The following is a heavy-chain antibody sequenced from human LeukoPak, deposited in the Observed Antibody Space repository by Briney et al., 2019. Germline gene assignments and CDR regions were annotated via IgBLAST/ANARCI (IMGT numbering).Heavy chain of an antibody. J-gene: IGHJ4*02. Sequence: SETLSLTCAVYGGSFSGYYWSWIRQPPGKGLEGIGEINHSGSTNYNPSLKSRVTISVDTSKNQFSLKLGSVTAADPAVYYCARAPIQLWLLGGGSRFDYWGQGTLVTVSS. D-gene: IGHD5-18*01. CDR2: INHSGST. CDR1: GGSFSGYY. CDR3: ARAPIQLWLLGGGSRFDY. V-gene: IGHV4-34*01.